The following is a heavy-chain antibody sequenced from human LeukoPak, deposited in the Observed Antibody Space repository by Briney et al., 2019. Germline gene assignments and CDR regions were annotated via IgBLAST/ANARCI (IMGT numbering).Heavy chain of an antibody. J-gene: IGHJ4*02. CDR3: ARNGGGLDY. CDR2: ITGSGGAV. D-gene: IGHD3-16*01. Sequence: VSWITGSGGAVKYTDSVKGRFTISRDNAKKSVYLQMYSLRVEDTTVYYCARNGGGLDYWGQGTLVTVSS. V-gene: IGHV3-48*03.